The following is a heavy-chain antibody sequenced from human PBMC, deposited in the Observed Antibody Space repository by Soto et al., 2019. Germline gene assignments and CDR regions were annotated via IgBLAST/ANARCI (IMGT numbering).Heavy chain of an antibody. CDR1: GYTFTSYA. CDR2: INAGNGNT. Sequence: QVQLVQSGAEVKKPGASVKVSCKASGYTFTSYAMHWVRQAPGQRLESMGWINAGNGNTKYSHKFQGRVTITRDTSASTAYMELSSLRAEDTAVYYCARSAPPIDYWGQGTLVTVSS. V-gene: IGHV1-3*01. CDR3: ARSAPPIDY. J-gene: IGHJ4*02.